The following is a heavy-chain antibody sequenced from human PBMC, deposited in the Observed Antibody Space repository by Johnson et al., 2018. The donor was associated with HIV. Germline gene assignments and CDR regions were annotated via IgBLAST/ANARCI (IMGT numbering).Heavy chain of an antibody. Sequence: MQLVESGGGLVQPGGSLRLSCAASGFAFNRYAMTWVRQAPGKRLEWVSGITNSGASTYYSDSVKGRFTISRDNSKHTLYLQMNSLRPQDTALYYCAKGRRELLLPPDAFDFWGQGTLVTVSS. V-gene: IGHV3-23*04. CDR2: ITNSGAST. CDR3: AKGRRELLLPPDAFDF. J-gene: IGHJ3*01. CDR1: GFAFNRYA. D-gene: IGHD2-15*01.